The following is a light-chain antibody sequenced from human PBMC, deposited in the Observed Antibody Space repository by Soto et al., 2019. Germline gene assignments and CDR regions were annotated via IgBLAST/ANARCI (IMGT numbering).Light chain of an antibody. Sequence: IQLTQSPSSLSASIGDRVTITCRASQGISSYLAWYQQKPVKAPKLLIYAASTLQRGVPSRFSGSGSGTDFTLTISSLQPEDFATYYCQQLNSYPPTFGGGTKLEIK. CDR2: AAS. CDR1: QGISSY. J-gene: IGKJ4*01. V-gene: IGKV1-9*01. CDR3: QQLNSYPPT.